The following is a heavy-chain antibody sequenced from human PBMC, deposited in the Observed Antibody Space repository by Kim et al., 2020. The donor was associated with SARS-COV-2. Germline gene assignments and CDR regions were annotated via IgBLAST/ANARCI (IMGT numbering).Heavy chain of an antibody. Sequence: SETLSLTCTVSGGSISSSGYSWTWIRPHPGQGLDWIGYMFYSGTSNYNPSLRSRAIVSLYTSKYQFSLKLSSVTAADTAEYYCARIHLAASGLGFFDSWG. CDR2: MFYSGTS. CDR1: GGSISSSGYS. V-gene: IGHV4-31*03. D-gene: IGHD3-16*01. CDR3: ARIHLAASGLGFFDS. J-gene: IGHJ4*01.